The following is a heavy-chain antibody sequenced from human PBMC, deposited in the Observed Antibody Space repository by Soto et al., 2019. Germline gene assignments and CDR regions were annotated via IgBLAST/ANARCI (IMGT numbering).Heavy chain of an antibody. CDR3: ARSSYYDFWSGYYGFDY. V-gene: IGHV5-51*01. CDR2: IYPGDSDT. D-gene: IGHD3-3*01. Sequence: PGESLKISCKGSGYSFTSYWIGWVRQMPGKGLEWMGIIYPGDSDTRYSPSFQGQVTISADKSISTAYLQWSSLKASDTAMYYCARSSYYDFWSGYYGFDYWGQGTLVTVSS. CDR1: GYSFTSYW. J-gene: IGHJ4*02.